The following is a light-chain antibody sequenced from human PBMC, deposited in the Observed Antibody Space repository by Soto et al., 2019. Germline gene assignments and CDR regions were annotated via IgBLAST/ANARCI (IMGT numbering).Light chain of an antibody. CDR3: QQRSNWPPT. CDR1: QSVSSY. Sequence: EIVLTQPPATRSLSPGERATLSCRASQSVSSYLAWYQQKPGQAPRLLIYDASNRATGIPARFSGSGSGTDFTLTISSLEPEDFAVYYCQQRSNWPPTFGQGTKVEIK. J-gene: IGKJ1*01. CDR2: DAS. V-gene: IGKV3-11*01.